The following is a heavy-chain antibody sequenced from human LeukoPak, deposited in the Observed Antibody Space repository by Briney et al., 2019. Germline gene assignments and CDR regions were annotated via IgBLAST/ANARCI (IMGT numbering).Heavy chain of an antibody. V-gene: IGHV1-69*04. CDR2: IIPILGIA. J-gene: IGHJ6*02. Sequence: GASVKVSCKASGGTFSSYAISWVRQAPGQGLEWMGRIIPILGIANYAQKFQGRVTITADKSTSTAYMELSSLRSEDTAVFYCASHYGMDVWGQGTTVTVSS. CDR3: ASHYGMDV. CDR1: GGTFSSYA.